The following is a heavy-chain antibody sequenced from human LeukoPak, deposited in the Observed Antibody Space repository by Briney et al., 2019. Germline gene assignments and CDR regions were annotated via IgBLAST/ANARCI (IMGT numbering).Heavy chain of an antibody. CDR3: ARTLGEGYSYGYGWFDP. D-gene: IGHD5-18*01. Sequence: SETLSLTCTVSGGSISSYYWSWIRQPPGKGLEWIGYIYYSGSTNYNPSLKSRVTISVDTSKNQFSLKLSSVTAANTAVYYCARTLGEGYSYGYGWFDPWGQGTLVTVSS. CDR2: IYYSGST. J-gene: IGHJ5*02. CDR1: GGSISSYY. V-gene: IGHV4-59*01.